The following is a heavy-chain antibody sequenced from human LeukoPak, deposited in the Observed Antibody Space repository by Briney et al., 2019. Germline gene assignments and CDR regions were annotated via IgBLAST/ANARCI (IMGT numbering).Heavy chain of an antibody. D-gene: IGHD6-13*01. CDR3: ARVGVPGIYYFDV. CDR2: IIGRSIHT. CDR1: GFDFSENY. V-gene: IGHV3-11*03. J-gene: IGHJ4*02. Sequence: GGSLRLSCAASGFDFSENYMSWIRQVPGGGLGWVSYIIGRSIHTAYADSVKGRFTISRDNAKNSLYLQMNSLRAEDTAVYYCARVGVPGIYYFDVWGQGSLVTVSS.